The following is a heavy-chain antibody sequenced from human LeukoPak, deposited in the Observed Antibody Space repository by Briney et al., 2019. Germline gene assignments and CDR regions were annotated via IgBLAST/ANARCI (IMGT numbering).Heavy chain of an antibody. J-gene: IGHJ4*02. V-gene: IGHV1-46*01. D-gene: IGHD3-16*01. CDR1: GYTLTRYY. Sequence: GASVKVSCKASGYTLTRYYMHWVRQAPGQGLEWMGIINPSGGSTSYAQKFQGRVTMTRDTSTSTVYMELSSLRSEDTAVYYCARVSPALTFDYWGQGTLVTVSS. CDR2: INPSGGST. CDR3: ARVSPALTFDY.